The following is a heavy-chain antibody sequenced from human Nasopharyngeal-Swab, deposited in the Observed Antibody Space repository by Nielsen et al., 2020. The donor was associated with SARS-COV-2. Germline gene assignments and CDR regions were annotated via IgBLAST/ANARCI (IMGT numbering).Heavy chain of an antibody. V-gene: IGHV1-69*13. D-gene: IGHD3-22*01. CDR2: IIPIFGTA. CDR1: GGTFSSYA. J-gene: IGHJ4*02. Sequence: SVLVSCYASGGTFSSYAISWVRQAPVQGLEWMGGIIPIFGTANYAQKFQGRVTITADESTSTAYMELSSLRSEDTAVYYCARAGTYYYDSSGYYPDYWGQGTLVTVSS. CDR3: ARAGTYYYDSSGYYPDY.